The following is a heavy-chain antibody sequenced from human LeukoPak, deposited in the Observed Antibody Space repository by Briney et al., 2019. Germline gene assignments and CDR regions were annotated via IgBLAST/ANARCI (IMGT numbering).Heavy chain of an antibody. V-gene: IGHV4-59*08. Sequence: SETLSLTCTVSGGSISSYYWSWIRQPPGKGLEWIAYIYYRGSTNYNPSLKSRVTISVDTSRNQFSLKLSSVTAADTAVYYCARRTTGTGPFDYWGQGTLVTVSS. CDR1: GGSISSYY. J-gene: IGHJ4*02. D-gene: IGHD1-1*01. CDR2: IYYRGST. CDR3: ARRTTGTGPFDY.